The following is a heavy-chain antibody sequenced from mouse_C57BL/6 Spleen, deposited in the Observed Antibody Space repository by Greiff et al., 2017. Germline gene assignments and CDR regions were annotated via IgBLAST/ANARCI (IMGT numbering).Heavy chain of an antibody. V-gene: IGHV1-39*01. CDR3: ARYYGSRGGYYAMDY. CDR1: GYSFTDYN. J-gene: IGHJ4*01. D-gene: IGHD1-1*01. Sequence: EVKLVESGPELVKPGASVKISCKASGYSFTDYNMNWVKQSNGKSLEWIGVINPNYGTTSYNQKFKGKATLTVDQSSSTAYMQLNSLTSEDSAVYYCARYYGSRGGYYAMDYWGQGTSVTVSS. CDR2: INPNYGTT.